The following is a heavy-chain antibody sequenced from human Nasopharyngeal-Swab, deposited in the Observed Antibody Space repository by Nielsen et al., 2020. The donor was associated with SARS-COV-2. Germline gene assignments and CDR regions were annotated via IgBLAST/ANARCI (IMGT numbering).Heavy chain of an antibody. V-gene: IGHV4-34*01. CDR2: INHSGST. J-gene: IGHJ4*02. CDR1: GGSFSGYY. Sequence: SETLSLTCAVYGGSFSGYYWSWNRQPPGKGLEGIGEINHSGSTNYNPSLKSRVTISVDTSKNQFSLKLSSVTAADTAVYYCARGGGAVADGFDYWGQGTLVTVSS. CDR3: ARGGGAVADGFDY. D-gene: IGHD6-19*01.